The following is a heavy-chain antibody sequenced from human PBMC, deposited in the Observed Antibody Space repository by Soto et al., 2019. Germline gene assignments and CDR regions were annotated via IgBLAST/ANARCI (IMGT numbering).Heavy chain of an antibody. Sequence: QVQLQESGPGLVKPSETLSLTCSVSGGSVSNASFYWTWIRQAPGTGLEYIGYIFYTGVTNYNPSLSSRVTISLDTSKNHFSLKLNSMTAADTAVYYGVRVLASSWYADLWGRCTLVTVSS. V-gene: IGHV4-61*03. D-gene: IGHD2-21*01. CDR3: VRVLASSWYADL. CDR2: IFYTGVT. CDR1: GGSVSNASFY. J-gene: IGHJ2*01.